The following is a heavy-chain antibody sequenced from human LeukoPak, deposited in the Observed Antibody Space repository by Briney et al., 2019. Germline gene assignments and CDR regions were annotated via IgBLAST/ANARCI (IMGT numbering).Heavy chain of an antibody. J-gene: IGHJ4*02. D-gene: IGHD1-26*01. Sequence: SETLSLTCTVSGGSISSSSYYWGWLRQPPGKGLEWIGSIYYSGSTYYNPSLKSRVTISVDSSKNQFSLKLSSVTAADTAVYYCARDRVVGSIYFDYWGQGILVTVSS. V-gene: IGHV4-39*07. CDR2: IYYSGST. CDR1: GGSISSSSYY. CDR3: ARDRVVGSIYFDY.